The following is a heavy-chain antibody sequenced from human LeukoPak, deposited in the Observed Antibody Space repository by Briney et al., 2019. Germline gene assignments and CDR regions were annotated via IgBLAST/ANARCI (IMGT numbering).Heavy chain of an antibody. CDR3: ARDNGSGYSYGLDRVAFDI. J-gene: IGHJ3*02. CDR1: GGTFSSYA. V-gene: IGHV1-69*05. Sequence: WASVKVSCKASGGTFSSYAISWVRQAPGQGLEWMGRILPIFGTANYAQKFQGRATITTDESTSTAYRELSSLRSEDTAVYCCARDNGSGYSYGLDRVAFDIWGQGTMVTVSS. CDR2: ILPIFGTA. D-gene: IGHD5-18*01.